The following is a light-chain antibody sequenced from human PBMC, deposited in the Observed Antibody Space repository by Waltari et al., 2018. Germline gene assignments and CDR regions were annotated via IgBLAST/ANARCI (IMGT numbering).Light chain of an antibody. Sequence: QSALTQHVSVSGSPGQSTTISCTGTSSDVRTYTRVPRYQQHPGKAPKLMIYAVSKRPSGVSDRFSGSKSGDMASLTISGLQPEDEAEYFCSSYAGSSKGVFGGGTKVTVL. V-gene: IGLV2-23*02. CDR3: SSYAGSSKGV. CDR2: AVS. CDR1: SSDVRTYTR. J-gene: IGLJ2*01.